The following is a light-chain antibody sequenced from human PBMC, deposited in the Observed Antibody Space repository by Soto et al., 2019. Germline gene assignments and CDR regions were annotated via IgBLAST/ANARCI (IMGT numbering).Light chain of an antibody. J-gene: IGKJ4*01. Sequence: IRLTQSPSSLSASTGDRVTITCRASQGISSYLAWYQQKPGKAPKLLIYAASTLQSGVPSRFSGSGSGTDFTLTISCLQSEDFATYYCQQYYSYPLTFGGGTKV. CDR3: QQYYSYPLT. CDR2: AAS. V-gene: IGKV1-8*01. CDR1: QGISSY.